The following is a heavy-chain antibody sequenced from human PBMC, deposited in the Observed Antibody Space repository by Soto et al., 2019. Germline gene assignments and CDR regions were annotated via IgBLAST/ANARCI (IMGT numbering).Heavy chain of an antibody. CDR2: IWSDGSNK. Sequence: QVHLVESGGGVVQPGRSLRLSCVASGISFNNCAMHWVRQAPGKGLEWVTIIWSDGSNKHYADSVKGRFTISRDNSKNTLYLQMHNLRVEDTAVYYCAGGDGLGTYILDYWGQGTLVTVSS. D-gene: IGHD3-10*01. J-gene: IGHJ4*02. CDR3: AGGDGLGTYILDY. CDR1: GISFNNCA. V-gene: IGHV3-33*01.